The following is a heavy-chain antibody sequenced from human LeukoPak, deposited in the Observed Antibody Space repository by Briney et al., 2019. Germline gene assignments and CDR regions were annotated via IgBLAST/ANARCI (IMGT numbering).Heavy chain of an antibody. CDR1: GGSFSGYY. CDR3: ARVANKWGVSARTLYYFDY. V-gene: IGHV4-34*01. Sequence: PSETLSLTCAVYGGSFSGYYWSWIRQPPGKGLEWIGEINHSGSTNYNPSLKSRVTISVDTSKNQFSLKLSSVTAADTAVYYCARVANKWGVSARTLYYFDYWGQGTLVTVSS. J-gene: IGHJ4*02. D-gene: IGHD1-14*01. CDR2: INHSGST.